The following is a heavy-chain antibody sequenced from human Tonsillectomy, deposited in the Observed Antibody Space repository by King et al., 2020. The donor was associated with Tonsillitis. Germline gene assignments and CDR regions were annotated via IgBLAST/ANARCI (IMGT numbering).Heavy chain of an antibody. CDR3: ARELSEYYYYYYGMDV. CDR1: GFTFSSYA. Sequence: VQLVESGGGLVQPGGSLRLSCAASGFTFSSYAMSWVRQAPGKGLEWVSAISGSGGSTYYADSVKGRFTISRDNSKNTLYLQMNSLRAEDTAVYYCARELSEYYYYYYGMDVWGQGTTVTVSS. V-gene: IGHV3-23*04. J-gene: IGHJ6*02. CDR2: ISGSGGST. D-gene: IGHD2-2*01.